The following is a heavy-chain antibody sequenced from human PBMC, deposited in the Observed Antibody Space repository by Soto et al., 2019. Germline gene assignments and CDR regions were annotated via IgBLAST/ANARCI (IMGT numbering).Heavy chain of an antibody. V-gene: IGHV3-30*18. CDR1: GFTFSSYG. CDR3: AKDSYSNYRRYYFDY. D-gene: IGHD4-4*01. J-gene: IGHJ4*02. CDR2: ISYDGSNK. Sequence: QVQLVESGGGVVQPGRSLRLSCAASGFTFSSYGMHWVRQAPGKGLEWVAVISYDGSNKYYADSVKGRFTISRDNSKNTLYLQMNSLRAEDTAVYYCAKDSYSNYRRYYFDYWGQGTLVTVSS.